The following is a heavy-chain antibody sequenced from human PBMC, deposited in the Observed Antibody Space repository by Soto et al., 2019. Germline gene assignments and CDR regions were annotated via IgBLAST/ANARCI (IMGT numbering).Heavy chain of an antibody. V-gene: IGHV3-30*18. D-gene: IGHD7-27*01. Sequence: LRLSCAASGFTFSSYGMHWVRQAPGKGLEWVAVISYDGSNKYYADSVKGRFTISRDNSKNTLYLQMNSLRAEDTAVYYCAKVAGDSHPPDYWGQGTLVTVSS. CDR1: GFTFSSYG. CDR3: AKVAGDSHPPDY. J-gene: IGHJ4*02. CDR2: ISYDGSNK.